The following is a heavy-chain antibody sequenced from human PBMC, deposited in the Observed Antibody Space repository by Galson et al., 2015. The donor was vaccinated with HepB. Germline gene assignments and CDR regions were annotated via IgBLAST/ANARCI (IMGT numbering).Heavy chain of an antibody. Sequence: TLSLTCTVSGAPISGGGYYWSWIRQHPGKGLEWIGYIYYSGDTYYNPSLKSRVTISVDTSKNQFSLKLSSVTAADTAVFYCARVPRGGNHMTYYYYYMDVWGKGTTVTVSS. V-gene: IGHV4-31*03. D-gene: IGHD4-23*01. CDR2: IYYSGDT. J-gene: IGHJ6*03. CDR3: ARVPRGGNHMTYYYYYMDV. CDR1: GAPISGGGYY.